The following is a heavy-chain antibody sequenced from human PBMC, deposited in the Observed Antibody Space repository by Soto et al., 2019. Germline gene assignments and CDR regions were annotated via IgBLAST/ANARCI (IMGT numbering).Heavy chain of an antibody. D-gene: IGHD6-13*01. J-gene: IGHJ4*02. Sequence: GGSLRLSCAASGFTFNDYVMHWVRQAPGKGLEWVAVISYDGSNKYYADSVKGRFTISRDNSKNTLYLQMNSLRAEDTAVYYCANRPGIAAAGTAFDWGQGTLVTVSS. CDR1: GFTFNDYV. CDR2: ISYDGSNK. V-gene: IGHV3-30*18. CDR3: ANRPGIAAAGTAFD.